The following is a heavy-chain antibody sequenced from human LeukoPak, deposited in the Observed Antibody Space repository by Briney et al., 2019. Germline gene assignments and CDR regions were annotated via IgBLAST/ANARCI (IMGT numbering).Heavy chain of an antibody. J-gene: IGHJ4*02. CDR3: ARDVGNFDY. CDR2: INSDGIST. CDR1: GFTFSNYW. Sequence: GGSLRLSCAASGFTFSNYWMHWVRQAPGKGLVWVSRINSDGISTGYADSVKGRFTVSRDNAKKTLYLQMNSLRAENTAVYYCARDVGNFDYWGQGTLVTVSS. V-gene: IGHV3-74*01.